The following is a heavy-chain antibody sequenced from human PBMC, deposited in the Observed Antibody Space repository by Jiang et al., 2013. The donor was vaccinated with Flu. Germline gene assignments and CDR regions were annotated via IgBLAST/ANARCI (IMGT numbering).Heavy chain of an antibody. CDR2: INPSGGST. CDR3: ASSGGYYPDYYYGMDV. D-gene: IGHD3-3*01. V-gene: IGHV1-46*01. Sequence: GAEVKKPGASVKVSCKASGYTFTXYYMHWVRQAPGQGLEWMGIINPSGGSTSYAQKFQGRVTMTRDTSTSTVYMELSSLRSEDTAVYYCASSGGYYPDYYYGMDVWGQGTTVTVSS. J-gene: IGHJ6*02. CDR1: GYTFTXYY.